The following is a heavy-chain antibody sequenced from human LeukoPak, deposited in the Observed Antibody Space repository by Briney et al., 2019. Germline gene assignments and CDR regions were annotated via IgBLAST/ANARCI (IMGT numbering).Heavy chain of an antibody. CDR3: ARDFRHYFDY. CDR2: INSNSDGT. CDR1: GYTFTNYY. V-gene: IGHV1-2*02. Sequence: ASVKVSCKASGYTFTNYYIHWVRQAPGQGLESMGWINSNSDGTNYAQKFQGRVTMTKDTSIGTAYMDLSSLTSDDTAIYYCARDFRHYFDYWGQGTLVTVSS. J-gene: IGHJ4*02.